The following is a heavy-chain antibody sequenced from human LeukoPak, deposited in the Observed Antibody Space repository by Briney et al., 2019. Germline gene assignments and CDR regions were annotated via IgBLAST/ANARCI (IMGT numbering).Heavy chain of an antibody. CDR1: GLTFSIYA. CDR3: AKDNYGGRFDY. D-gene: IGHD4-23*01. Sequence: GASLRLSRSVSGLTFSIYAMSWVRPGPGKRLEWVSAISGSGGTPYYTHPVKGRFTIPKDNSKNTRYLQMTSLRAEDTAEYYCAKDNYGGRFDYWGQGTLVTVSS. CDR2: ISGSGGTP. J-gene: IGHJ4*02. V-gene: IGHV3-23*01.